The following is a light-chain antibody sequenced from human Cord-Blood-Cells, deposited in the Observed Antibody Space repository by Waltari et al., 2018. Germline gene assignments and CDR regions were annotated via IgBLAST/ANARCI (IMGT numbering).Light chain of an antibody. J-gene: IGKJ1*01. CDR1: QSISSW. V-gene: IGKV1-5*01. CDR3: QQYNSYSWT. CDR2: YAS. Sequence: DIQMTQSPSTLSASVGDRDTITCRASQSISSWLAWYQQKPGKAPKLLIYYASRLESGGPSRFSGSGSGTEFTLTISSLQPDDFATYYCQQYNSYSWTFGQGTKVEIK.